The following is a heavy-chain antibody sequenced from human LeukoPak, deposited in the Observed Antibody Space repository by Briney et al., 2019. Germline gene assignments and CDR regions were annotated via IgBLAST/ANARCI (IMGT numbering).Heavy chain of an antibody. V-gene: IGHV3-74*01. CDR1: GFTFSSYW. Sequence: PGGSLRLSCAASGFTFSSYWMHWVRQAPGKGLVWVSRINSDGSSTNYADSVKGRFTISRDNAKNSLFLQMNSLRAEDTAVFYCARSRYRGAYFPDAFDIWGQGTMVTVSS. CDR3: ARSRYRGAYFPDAFDI. D-gene: IGHD1-26*01. CDR2: INSDGSST. J-gene: IGHJ3*02.